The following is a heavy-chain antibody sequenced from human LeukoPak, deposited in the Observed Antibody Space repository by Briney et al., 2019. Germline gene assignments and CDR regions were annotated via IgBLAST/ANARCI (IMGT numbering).Heavy chain of an antibody. D-gene: IGHD2-21*02. J-gene: IGHJ4*02. CDR3: ASIAGLAYCGGDCYSRDY. Sequence: SETLSLTCTVSGGSISSSSYYWGWIRQPPGKGLEWIGSIYYSGSTYYNPSLKSRVTISVDTSKNQFSLKLSSVTAADTAVYYCASIAGLAYCGGDCYSRDYWGQGTLVTVSS. CDR1: GGSISSSSYY. CDR2: IYYSGST. V-gene: IGHV4-39*07.